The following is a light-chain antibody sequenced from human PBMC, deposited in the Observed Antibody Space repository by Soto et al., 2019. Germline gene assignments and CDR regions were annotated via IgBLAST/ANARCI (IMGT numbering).Light chain of an antibody. CDR1: SGDVGDHNF. J-gene: IGLJ3*02. V-gene: IGLV2-8*01. CDR2: EVS. Sequence: QSVLTQPPSASGSPGQSVTISCTGTSGDVGDHNFVSWYQFHPGKAPKLIIYEVSKRPSGVPNRFSGSKSDNTASLTVSGLQAEDEADYFCSSYAGTNKVFGGGTKVTVL. CDR3: SSYAGTNKV.